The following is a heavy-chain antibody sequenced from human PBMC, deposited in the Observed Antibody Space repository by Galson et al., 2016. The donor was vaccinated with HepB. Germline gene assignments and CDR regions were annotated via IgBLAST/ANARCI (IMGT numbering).Heavy chain of an antibody. Sequence: SLRLSCAASGFTLSRYSMNWVRQAPGKGLEWLAVMWYDGNKRYYADSVKGRFTISRDNSKNTLFLQMNSLRAEDTGVYYCARDLLPTTITYYFAKWGQGTLVTVSS. J-gene: IGHJ4*02. CDR1: GFTLSRYS. CDR3: ARDLLPTTITYYFAK. CDR2: MWYDGNKR. D-gene: IGHD4-11*01. V-gene: IGHV3-33*01.